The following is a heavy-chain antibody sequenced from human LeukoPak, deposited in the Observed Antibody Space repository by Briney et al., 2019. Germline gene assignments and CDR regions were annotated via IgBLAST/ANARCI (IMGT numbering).Heavy chain of an antibody. CDR1: GGTFSKYA. CDR2: IIPFLDTS. D-gene: IGHD5-12*01. V-gene: IGHV1-69*05. Sequence: GSSVTVSCKASGGTFSKYALSWVRQAPGQGLEWMGAIIPFLDTSNYPPKFQDRVTITTDESTSTAYMDLSSLRSDDTAVYYCARAQAGNYDWPLDLWGQGTLVTVSS. CDR3: ARAQAGNYDWPLDL. J-gene: IGHJ5*02.